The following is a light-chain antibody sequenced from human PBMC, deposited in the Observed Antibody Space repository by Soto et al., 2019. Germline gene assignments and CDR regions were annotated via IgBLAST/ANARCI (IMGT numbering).Light chain of an antibody. CDR1: QCVSNDF. CDR3: QQYGSSPPRT. CDR2: GAS. V-gene: IGKV3-20*01. Sequence: IVLTESPGILALSDGERATLSCRASQCVSNDFLAWYQQKPGQAPRLLIYGASTRATDVPDRFSGSGSGADFTLTISRREPEEFAVYYCQQYGSSPPRTFGQGTKVDIK. J-gene: IGKJ1*01.